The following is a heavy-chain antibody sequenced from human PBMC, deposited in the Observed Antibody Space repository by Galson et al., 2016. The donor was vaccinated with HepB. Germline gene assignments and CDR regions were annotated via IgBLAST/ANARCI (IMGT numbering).Heavy chain of an antibody. CDR2: ISGSGDTT. Sequence: SLRLSCAASGFTFSIYAMNWVRQAPGKGLVWVSAISGSGDTTYYADSVKGRFTISRDSSKNTLYLQMNSLRAEDTAVYYCAKGDPRKNWYFDLWGRGTLVTVSS. CDR1: GFTFSIYA. V-gene: IGHV3-23*01. J-gene: IGHJ2*01. CDR3: AKGDPRKNWYFDL.